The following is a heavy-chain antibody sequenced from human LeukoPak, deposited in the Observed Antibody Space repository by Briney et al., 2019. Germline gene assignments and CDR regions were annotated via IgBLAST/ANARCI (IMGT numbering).Heavy chain of an antibody. V-gene: IGHV1-69*13. CDR1: GGTFSSYA. Sequence: SVKVSCKASGGTFSSYAISWVRQAPGQGLEWMGGIIPIFGTANYAQKFQGRVTITADESTSTAYMGLSSLRSEDTAVYYCAKKSITIFGVVTIEDYGMDVWGQGTTVTVSS. J-gene: IGHJ6*02. CDR3: AKKSITIFGVVTIEDYGMDV. D-gene: IGHD3-3*01. CDR2: IIPIFGTA.